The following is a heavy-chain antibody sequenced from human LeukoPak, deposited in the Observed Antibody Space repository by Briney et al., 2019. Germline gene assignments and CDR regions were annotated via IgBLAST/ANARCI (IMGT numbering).Heavy chain of an antibody. V-gene: IGHV1-46*01. Sequence: ASVKVSCKASAYTFTSYYMHWVRQAPGQGLEWMGIINPSGGSTSYAQKFQGRVTMTRDTSTSTVYMEVSSLRSEDTAAYYCARDAGYSGYDRTYGMDVWGQGTTVTVSS. D-gene: IGHD5-12*01. CDR1: AYTFTSYY. CDR2: INPSGGST. CDR3: ARDAGYSGYDRTYGMDV. J-gene: IGHJ6*02.